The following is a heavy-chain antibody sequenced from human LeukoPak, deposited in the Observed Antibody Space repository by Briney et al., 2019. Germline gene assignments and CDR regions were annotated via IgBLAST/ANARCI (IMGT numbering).Heavy chain of an antibody. CDR2: TYTSGST. D-gene: IGHD1-26*01. J-gene: IGHJ6*03. V-gene: IGHV4-61*02. Sequence: PSETLSLTCTVSGGSISSGSYYWSWIRQPAGKGLEWIGRTYTSGSTNYNPSLKSRVTISVDTSKNQFSLKLSSVTAADTAVYYCARKKSGSSRYYYYYMDVWGKGTTVTVSS. CDR1: GGSISSGSYY. CDR3: ARKKSGSSRYYYYYMDV.